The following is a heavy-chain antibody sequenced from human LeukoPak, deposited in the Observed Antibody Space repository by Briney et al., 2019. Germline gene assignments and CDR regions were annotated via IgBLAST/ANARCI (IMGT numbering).Heavy chain of an antibody. V-gene: IGHV1-2*02. CDR1: GYTFTGYY. Sequence: ASVKVSCKASGYTFTGYYMHWVRQAPGQGLEWMGWINPNSGGTNYAQKFQGRATMTRDTSISTAYMELSRLRSDDTAVYYCARGGRIQLWNKGFDYWGQGTLVTVSS. CDR3: ARGGRIQLWNKGFDY. J-gene: IGHJ4*02. CDR2: INPNSGGT. D-gene: IGHD5-18*01.